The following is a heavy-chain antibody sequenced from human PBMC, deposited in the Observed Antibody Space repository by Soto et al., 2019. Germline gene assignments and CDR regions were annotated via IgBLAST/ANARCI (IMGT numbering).Heavy chain of an antibody. D-gene: IGHD6-13*01. J-gene: IGHJ4*02. Sequence: QVQLVESGGGVVQPGRSLRLSCAASGFTFSNYGMHWVHQAPGKGLEWVAVIWYDGSNKYYADSVKGRFTISRDNSKNPLYLQMDSLRAEDTAVYYCARAAAGNSPFDYWGQGTLVTVSS. CDR1: GFTFSNYG. V-gene: IGHV3-33*01. CDR3: ARAAAGNSPFDY. CDR2: IWYDGSNK.